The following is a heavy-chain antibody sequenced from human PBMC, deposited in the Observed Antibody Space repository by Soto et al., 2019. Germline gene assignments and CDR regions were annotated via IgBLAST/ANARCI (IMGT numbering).Heavy chain of an antibody. CDR3: ARNQWERLNYYFAMDV. Sequence: ASVKVSCKAAGYTFTSYAMHWVRQAPGQRLEWMGWINAGNGNPEYSQKFQDRVTFTRDTSASTAYMELSSLRSEDTAMYYCARNQWERLNYYFAMDVWGQGTTVTVSS. J-gene: IGHJ6*02. CDR1: GYTFTSYA. D-gene: IGHD1-26*01. V-gene: IGHV1-3*01. CDR2: INAGNGNP.